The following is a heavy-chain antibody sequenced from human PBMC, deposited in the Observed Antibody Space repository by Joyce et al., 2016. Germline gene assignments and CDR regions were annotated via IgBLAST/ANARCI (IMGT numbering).Heavy chain of an antibody. CDR1: GGDFSNYT. Sequence: QVLLVQSGAAVKRPGSSLRVSCKSSGGDFSNYTVNWVRQAPGQRLEWMGGIIPFFGAAKYAKDFQGRVTLTADQSTRTAYLELSSLTSADTAVYYCARGGTSSDHYFFYTLDVWGPGTTVIVSS. V-gene: IGHV1-69*12. J-gene: IGHJ6*02. D-gene: IGHD1-14*01. CDR2: IIPFFGAA. CDR3: ARGGTSSDHYFFYTLDV.